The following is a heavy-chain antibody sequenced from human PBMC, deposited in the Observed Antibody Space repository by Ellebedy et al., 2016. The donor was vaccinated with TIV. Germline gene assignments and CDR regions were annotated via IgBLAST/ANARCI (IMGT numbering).Heavy chain of an antibody. CDR2: MNPDIGNT. D-gene: IGHD1-1*01. Sequence: ASVKVSXXASGYTFTSQDLNWVRQATGQGLEWMGWMNPDIGNTGYAQRFQGRVTMTRNTSISTAYMELSSLRSEDTAVYYCARGKTVFDYWGQGTLVTVSS. V-gene: IGHV1-8*01. CDR3: ARGKTVFDY. J-gene: IGHJ4*02. CDR1: GYTFTSQD.